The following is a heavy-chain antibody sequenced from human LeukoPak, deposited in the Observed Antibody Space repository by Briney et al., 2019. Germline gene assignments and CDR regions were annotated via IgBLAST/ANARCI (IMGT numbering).Heavy chain of an antibody. V-gene: IGHV4-59*01. CDR2: IYYSGST. CDR3: AREAHCSGGSCWFDP. Sequence: SETLSLTCTVSGSSISSYYWSWIRQPPGKGLEWIGYIYYSGSTNYNPSLKSRVTISVDTSKNQFSLKLSSVTAADTAVYYCAREAHCSGGSCWFDPWGQGTLVTVSS. D-gene: IGHD2-15*01. J-gene: IGHJ5*02. CDR1: GSSISSYY.